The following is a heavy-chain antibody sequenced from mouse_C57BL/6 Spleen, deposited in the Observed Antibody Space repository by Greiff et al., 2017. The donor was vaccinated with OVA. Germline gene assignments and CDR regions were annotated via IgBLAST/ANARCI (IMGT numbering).Heavy chain of an antibody. Sequence: QVQLQQPGAELVKPGASVKLSCKASGYTFTSYWMQWVKQRPGQGLEWIGEIDPSDSYTNYNQKFKGKATLTVDTSSSTAYMQLSSLTSEDSAVYYCARLEDLLRLFDYWGQGTTLTVSS. J-gene: IGHJ2*01. CDR2: IDPSDSYT. D-gene: IGHD1-2*01. CDR1: GYTFTSYW. CDR3: ARLEDLLRLFDY. V-gene: IGHV1-50*01.